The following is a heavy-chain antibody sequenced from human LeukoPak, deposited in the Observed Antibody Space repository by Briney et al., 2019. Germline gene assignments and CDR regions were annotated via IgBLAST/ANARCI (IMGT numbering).Heavy chain of an antibody. CDR2: ISSSGSTI. CDR1: GFTFSSYE. V-gene: IGHV3-48*03. Sequence: GGSLRLSCAASGFTFSSYEMNWVRQAPGKGLEWVSYISSSGSTIYYADSVKGRFTISRDNAKNSLYLQMNSLRAEDTAVYYCASGSFDWLLFDYWGQGTLVTVSS. CDR3: ASGSFDWLLFDY. D-gene: IGHD3-9*01. J-gene: IGHJ4*02.